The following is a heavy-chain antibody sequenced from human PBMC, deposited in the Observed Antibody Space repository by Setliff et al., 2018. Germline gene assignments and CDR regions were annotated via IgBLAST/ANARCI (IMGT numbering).Heavy chain of an antibody. J-gene: IGHJ6*03. CDR3: AREQWLDPPGYYYMDV. D-gene: IGHD6-19*01. CDR2: IYIGGSA. CDR1: GGSTSSYY. V-gene: IGHV4-4*07. Sequence: SENLSLTCTVSGGSTSSYYWSWIRQPAGKGLEWIGHIYIGGSANYNPSLKSRVTMSIDKSKNQFSLKLNSVTAADMAVYYCAREQWLDPPGYYYMDVWAKGTTVTVSS.